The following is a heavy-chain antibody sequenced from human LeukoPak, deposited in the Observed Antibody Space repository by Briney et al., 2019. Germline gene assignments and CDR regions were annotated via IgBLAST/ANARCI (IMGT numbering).Heavy chain of an antibody. V-gene: IGHV3-49*03. CDR2: IKTKTYGGTT. J-gene: IGHJ4*02. CDR3: SRGVIVGAAYFDY. D-gene: IGHD1-26*01. CDR1: GFTFGDHG. Sequence: PGGSLRLSCTTSGFTFGDHGVSWCRQAPGKGPGWIRFIKTKTYGGTTEYAASVKGRFTISRDDSTGITYLQMDSLQPEDTAVYYCSRGVIVGAAYFDYWGQGTVVSVSS.